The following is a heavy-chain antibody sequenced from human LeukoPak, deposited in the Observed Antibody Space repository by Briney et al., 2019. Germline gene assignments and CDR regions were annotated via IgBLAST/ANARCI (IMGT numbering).Heavy chain of an antibody. V-gene: IGHV4-59*01. CDR3: ARVGYCSHGSCLRLDWYFDL. Sequence: SETLSLTCTVSGGSISSYYWSWIRQPPGRGLEYIGYIYYSGTTNYNPSLKSRVTISVDTSKNQFSLKLSSVTAADTAVYYCARVGYCSHGSCLRLDWYFDLWGRGTLVTVSS. D-gene: IGHD2-15*01. CDR1: GGSISSYY. J-gene: IGHJ2*01. CDR2: IYYSGTT.